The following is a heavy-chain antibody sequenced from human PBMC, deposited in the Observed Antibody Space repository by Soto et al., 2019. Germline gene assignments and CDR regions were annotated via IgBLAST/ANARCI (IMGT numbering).Heavy chain of an antibody. CDR2: SSPRGDTI. Sequence: GGSLRLSCVASGFSLANYPMNWVRQTPGKGLEWISYSSPRGDTIYYADSVEGRFTISRDNARNSLSLHMSSLRDEDSALYYCEKGPYTNVGWPYYFDSWGPGSQVTVSA. V-gene: IGHV3-48*02. J-gene: IGHJ4*02. CDR3: EKGPYTNVGWPYYFDS. D-gene: IGHD6-19*01. CDR1: GFSLANYP.